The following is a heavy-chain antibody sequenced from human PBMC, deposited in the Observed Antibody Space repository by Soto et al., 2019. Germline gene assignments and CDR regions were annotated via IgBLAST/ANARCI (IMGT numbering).Heavy chain of an antibody. CDR2: IIPILGIA. CDR1: GGTFSSYT. CDR3: ARLHCSSTSCPWENWFDP. J-gene: IGHJ5*02. V-gene: IGHV1-69*02. Sequence: QVQLVQSGAEVKKPGSSVKVSCKASGGTFSSYTISWVRQAPGQGLEWMGRIIPILGIANYAQKFQGRVTITADKSTSTAYMELSSLRSEDTAVYYCARLHCSSTSCPWENWFDPWGQGTLVTVSS. D-gene: IGHD2-2*01.